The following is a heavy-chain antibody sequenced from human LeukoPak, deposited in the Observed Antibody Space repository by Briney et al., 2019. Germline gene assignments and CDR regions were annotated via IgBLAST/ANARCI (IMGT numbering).Heavy chain of an antibody. CDR1: GYSFTSYW. J-gene: IGHJ6*04. Sequence: GESPKISCKGSGYSFTSYWIGWVRQMPGKGLEWMGIIYGGESDTRYSPSFEGQVTISADKSISTAYLQWSSLKASDTAIYYCARQRNIESAGSDYYGMDVWGKGTTVTVSS. D-gene: IGHD6-13*01. CDR2: IYGGESDT. V-gene: IGHV5-51*01. CDR3: ARQRNIESAGSDYYGMDV.